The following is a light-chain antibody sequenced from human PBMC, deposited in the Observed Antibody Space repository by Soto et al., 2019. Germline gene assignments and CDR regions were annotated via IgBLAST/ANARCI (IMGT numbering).Light chain of an antibody. CDR3: SSYTTTSTLV. CDR1: NRDVGSYNL. Sequence: QSALTQPASVSGSPGQSITIACTGTNRDVGSYNLVSWYQQRPGEAPKLIISEVRNRPSGISYRFTGSKSGNTASLTISGLQADDEADYYCSSYTTTSTLVFGGGTQLTVL. CDR2: EVR. J-gene: IGLJ3*02. V-gene: IGLV2-14*01.